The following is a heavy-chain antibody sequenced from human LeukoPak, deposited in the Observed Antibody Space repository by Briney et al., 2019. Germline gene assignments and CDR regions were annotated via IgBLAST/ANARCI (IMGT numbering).Heavy chain of an antibody. V-gene: IGHV4-61*02. J-gene: IGHJ4*02. D-gene: IGHD3-22*01. CDR1: GGSISSGSYY. Sequence: SQTLSLTCTVSGGSISSGSYYWSWIRQPAGKGLEWIGRIYTSGSTNHNPSLKSRVTISVDTSKNQFSLKLSSVTAADTAVYYCARDPYYYDSSGYYSDYWGQGTLVTVSS. CDR3: ARDPYYYDSSGYYSDY. CDR2: IYTSGST.